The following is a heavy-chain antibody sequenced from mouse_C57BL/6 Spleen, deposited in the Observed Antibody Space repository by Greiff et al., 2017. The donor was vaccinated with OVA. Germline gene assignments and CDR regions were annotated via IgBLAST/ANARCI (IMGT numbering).Heavy chain of an antibody. CDR3: ATSHGPEGYFDV. Sequence: QVQLKQSGAELARPGASVKLSCKASGYTFTSYGISWVKQRTGQGLEWIGEIYPRSGNTYYNEKFKGKATLTADKSSSTAYMELRSLTSEDSAVYFCATSHGPEGYFDVWGTGTTVTVSS. CDR1: GYTFTSYG. CDR2: IYPRSGNT. V-gene: IGHV1-81*01. J-gene: IGHJ1*03.